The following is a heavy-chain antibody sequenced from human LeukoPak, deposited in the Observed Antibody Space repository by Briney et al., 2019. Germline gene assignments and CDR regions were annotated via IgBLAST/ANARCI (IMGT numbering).Heavy chain of an antibody. Sequence: GGSLRLSCAASGFTFSSYSMNWVRQAPGKGLEWVSSITSSSSYIYYADSVKGRFTISRDNAKNSLYLQMNSLRAEDTAVYYCARFRTWGDKAFDYWGQGTLVTVSS. CDR2: ITSSSSYI. V-gene: IGHV3-21*01. CDR1: GFTFSSYS. J-gene: IGHJ4*02. D-gene: IGHD2-21*02. CDR3: ARFRTWGDKAFDY.